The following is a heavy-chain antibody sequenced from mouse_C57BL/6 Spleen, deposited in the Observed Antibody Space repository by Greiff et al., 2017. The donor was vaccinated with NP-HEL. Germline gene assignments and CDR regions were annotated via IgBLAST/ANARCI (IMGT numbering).Heavy chain of an antibody. D-gene: IGHD1-1*01. Sequence: VQVVESGPGLVAPSQSLSITCTVSGFSLTSYAISWVRQPPGKGLEWLGVIWTGGGTNYNSALKSRLSISKDNTTSQVFLKMTSLQTYDTSRYYCAREGYGSSSDYWGQGTPLTVSS. CDR3: AREGYGSSSDY. CDR1: GFSLTSYA. CDR2: IWTGGGT. V-gene: IGHV2-9-1*01. J-gene: IGHJ2*01.